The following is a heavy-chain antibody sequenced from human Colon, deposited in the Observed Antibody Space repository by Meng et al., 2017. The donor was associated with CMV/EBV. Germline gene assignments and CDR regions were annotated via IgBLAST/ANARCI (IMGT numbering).Heavy chain of an antibody. CDR3: ARVSDDHTQTSLHS. V-gene: IGHV3-30*02. CDR1: GFTFSTYG. CDR2: IRFDGSHI. Sequence: GGSLRLSCVASGFTFSTYGMHWVRQAPGKGLEWVAFIRFDGSHIFYGDSVKGRFTISRDNAKNTLFLQINSLRVEDTAVYYCARVSDDHTQTSLHSWGQGTLVTVSS. D-gene: IGHD1-14*01. J-gene: IGHJ4*02.